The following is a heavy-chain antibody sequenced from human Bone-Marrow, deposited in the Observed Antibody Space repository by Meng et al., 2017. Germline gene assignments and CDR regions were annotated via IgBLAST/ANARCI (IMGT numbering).Heavy chain of an antibody. CDR3: ARVITYYYDSSGYYNWYFDL. Sequence: SETLSLTCAVSGYSISSGYYWGWIRQPPGKGLEWIGSIYHSGSTYYNPSLKSRVTISVDTSKNQFSLKLSSVTAADTAVYYCARVITYYYDSSGYYNWYFDLWGRGTLVTVSS. J-gene: IGHJ2*01. CDR2: IYHSGST. CDR1: GYSISSGYY. D-gene: IGHD3-22*01. V-gene: IGHV4-38-2*01.